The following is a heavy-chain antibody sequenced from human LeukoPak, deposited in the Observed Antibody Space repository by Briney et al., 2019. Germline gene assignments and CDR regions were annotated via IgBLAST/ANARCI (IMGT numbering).Heavy chain of an antibody. D-gene: IGHD1-26*01. CDR3: ARDEVGGPLKY. V-gene: IGHV3-7*01. Sequence: GGSLRLSCLGSDFIFTKYWMTWVRQAPGTGLEWVANIREDGNKDNYIDSVRGRFTISRDNAKNSLYLQMNSLRAEDTAVYYCARDEVGGPLKYWGQGILVTVSS. CDR2: IREDGNKD. CDR1: DFIFTKYW. J-gene: IGHJ4*02.